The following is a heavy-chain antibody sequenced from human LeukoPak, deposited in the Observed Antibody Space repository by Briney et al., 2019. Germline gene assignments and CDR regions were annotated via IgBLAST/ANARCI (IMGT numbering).Heavy chain of an antibody. J-gene: IGHJ4*02. Sequence: GRSLRLSCAASGFTFSCYGMHWVRQAPGKGLEWVAVIWFDGSNKYYADSVKGRFTISRDNSKNTLYLQMNSLRGEDTAVYYCARPDYDSSGYADYWGQGTLVTVSS. CDR1: GFTFSCYG. CDR2: IWFDGSNK. V-gene: IGHV3-33*01. CDR3: ARPDYDSSGYADY. D-gene: IGHD3-22*01.